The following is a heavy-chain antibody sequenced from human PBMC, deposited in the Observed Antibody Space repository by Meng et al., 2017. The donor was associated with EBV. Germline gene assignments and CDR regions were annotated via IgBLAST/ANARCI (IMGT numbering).Heavy chain of an antibody. J-gene: IGHJ4*02. CDR1: GHTFTNYA. D-gene: IGHD5-12*01. CDR2: INAANGNT. V-gene: IGHV1-3*01. CDR3: AREPSGYGDDDY. Sequence: QVQLVQSGAEVKKPGASVKVSCRASGHTFTNYAIYWVRQAPGQRLEWMGWINAANGNTKYSQNFKGRVTFTRDTSARTAYMELSSQRSEDTAVYYCAREPSGYGDDDYWGQGTLVTVAS.